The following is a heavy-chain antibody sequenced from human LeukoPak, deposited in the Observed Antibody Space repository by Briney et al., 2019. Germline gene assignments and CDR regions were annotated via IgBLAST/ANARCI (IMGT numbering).Heavy chain of an antibody. Sequence: GGSLRLSCAASGFTFNNYAMNWVRQAPGKGLEWVSSISGSGDSTYYADSVKGRFTISRDNSKNTLYLQMNSLRAEDTAVYYCAKGEAYCGGDCYIFGSFDYWGQGTLVTVSS. J-gene: IGHJ4*02. CDR1: GFTFNNYA. CDR3: AKGEAYCGGDCYIFGSFDY. D-gene: IGHD2-21*01. V-gene: IGHV3-23*01. CDR2: ISGSGDST.